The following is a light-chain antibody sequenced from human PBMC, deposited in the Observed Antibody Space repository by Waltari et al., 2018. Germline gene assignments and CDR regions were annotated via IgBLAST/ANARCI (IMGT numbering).Light chain of an antibody. Sequence: DIVMNQSQDSLAVSRGERATIHCTTSESVLYSSANKSYLNWYQQKPGQPPKLLIYWASTRESGVPDRISGAGSGTDFTLTISSLQSEDVAVYYCQQYYSTPLTFGGGTKVEIK. V-gene: IGKV4-1*01. J-gene: IGKJ4*01. CDR2: WAS. CDR1: ESVLYSSANKSY. CDR3: QQYYSTPLT.